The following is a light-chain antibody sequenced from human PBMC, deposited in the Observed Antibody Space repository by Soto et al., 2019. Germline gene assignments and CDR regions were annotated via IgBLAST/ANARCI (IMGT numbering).Light chain of an antibody. CDR1: QDISNN. CDR3: QHYDTLPLPVYT. CDR2: DAS. J-gene: IGKJ2*01. Sequence: DIQMTQSPSSLSASVGDRVTITCQASQDISNNLNWYQQKPGKAPKVLIYDASTLAAGVPSRFSGSGSGTDFPLTISGLQPEDFATYYCQHYDTLPLPVYTFGQGTKLEI. V-gene: IGKV1-33*01.